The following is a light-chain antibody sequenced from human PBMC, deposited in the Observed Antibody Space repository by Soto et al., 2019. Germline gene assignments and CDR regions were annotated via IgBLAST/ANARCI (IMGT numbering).Light chain of an antibody. CDR1: QNVYSN. CDR2: GAS. V-gene: IGKV3-15*01. Sequence: EIVMTQSPATLSVSPGERATLSCRASQNVYSNLAWYQQKPGQAPRLLFYGASTRATGIPARFSGSGSGTDFTLTISSLQSEDFAVYYCQQYTNWPLAFGQGTKVEVK. CDR3: QQYTNWPLA. J-gene: IGKJ1*01.